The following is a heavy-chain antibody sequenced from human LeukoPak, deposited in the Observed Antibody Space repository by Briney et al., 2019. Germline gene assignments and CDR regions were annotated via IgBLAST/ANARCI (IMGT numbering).Heavy chain of an antibody. D-gene: IGHD5-18*01. Sequence: GGALRLSCAASGFTFSSHEMNWVRQAPGKGLEWVSYISSGGNTIYYADSVKGRFTISRDNAKNSLYLQMNSLRAEDTAVYYCARAGTAMVSFHYWAQGTLVTVSS. CDR2: ISSGGNTI. CDR1: GFTFSSHE. V-gene: IGHV3-48*03. CDR3: ARAGTAMVSFHY. J-gene: IGHJ4*02.